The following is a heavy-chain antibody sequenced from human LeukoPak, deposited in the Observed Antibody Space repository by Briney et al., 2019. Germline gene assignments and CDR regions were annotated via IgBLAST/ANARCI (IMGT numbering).Heavy chain of an antibody. D-gene: IGHD5-18*01. J-gene: IGHJ4*02. CDR3: AKDRGYSYGLYYFDY. CDR1: GFTFSSYA. V-gene: IGHV3-23*01. CDR2: ISGSGGST. Sequence: GGSLRLSCAASGFTFSSYAMSWVRQAPGKGLEWVSAISGSGGSTYYADSVKGRFTISRDNSKNTLYLQMNSLRAEDPAVYYCAKDRGYSYGLYYFDYWGQGTLVTVSS.